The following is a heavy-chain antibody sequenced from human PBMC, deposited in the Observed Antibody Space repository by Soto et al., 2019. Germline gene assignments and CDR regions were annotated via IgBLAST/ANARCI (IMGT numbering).Heavy chain of an antibody. Sequence: PGGSLRLSCAASGFTFSSYGMHWVRQAPGKGLEWVAVISYDGSNKYYADSVKGRFTISRDNSKNTLYLQMNSLRAEDTAVYYCAKYLWGYSSSPLDRFDLWGQGTVVTVSS. CDR2: ISYDGSNK. CDR3: AKYLWGYSSSPLDRFDL. CDR1: GFTFSSYG. V-gene: IGHV3-30*18. J-gene: IGHJ5*02. D-gene: IGHD6-6*01.